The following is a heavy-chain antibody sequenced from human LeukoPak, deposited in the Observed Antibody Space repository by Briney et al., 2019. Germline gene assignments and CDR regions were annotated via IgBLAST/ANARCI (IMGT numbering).Heavy chain of an antibody. D-gene: IGHD4-11*01. Sequence: GASLKVSCKASGYTFTGYFIHWVRQAPGQGLEWMGWINPNSGGTNSAQKFQGRVTMTTDTSLNTAYMELSRLRSDDTAVYYCARGGLPIIYYYMDAWGNGTTVTVSS. J-gene: IGHJ6*03. CDR1: GYTFTGYF. CDR3: ARGGLPIIYYYMDA. CDR2: INPNSGGT. V-gene: IGHV1-2*02.